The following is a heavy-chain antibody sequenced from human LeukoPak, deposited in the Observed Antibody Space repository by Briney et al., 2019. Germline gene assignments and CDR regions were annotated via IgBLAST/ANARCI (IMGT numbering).Heavy chain of an antibody. D-gene: IGHD2-21*02. CDR2: LTGTGRTT. CDR1: GFPFSSYA. V-gene: IGHV3-23*01. CDR3: ARGRGYLMTDPEY. J-gene: IGHJ4*02. Sequence: GGSLRLSCAASGFPFSSYAMSWVRQAPDPGLEWVSALTGTGRTTYYADSVKGRFTISRDNSKNTLYLQMSSLRVEDTAVYYCARGRGYLMTDPEYWGQGTLVTVSS.